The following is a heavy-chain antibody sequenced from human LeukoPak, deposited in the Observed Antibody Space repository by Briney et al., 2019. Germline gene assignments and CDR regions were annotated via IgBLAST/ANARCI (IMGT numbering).Heavy chain of an antibody. J-gene: IGHJ6*02. D-gene: IGHD2-2*01. CDR2: IYYSGST. CDR3: ARDRGDQLLGGVYYYGMDV. CDR1: GGSISSYY. V-gene: IGHV4-59*01. Sequence: SETLSLTCTVSGGSISSYYWSWIRQPPGKGLEWIGYIYYSGSTNYNPSLKSRVTISVDTSKNQFSLKLSSVTAADTAVYYCARDRGDQLLGGVYYYGMDVWGQGTTVTVPS.